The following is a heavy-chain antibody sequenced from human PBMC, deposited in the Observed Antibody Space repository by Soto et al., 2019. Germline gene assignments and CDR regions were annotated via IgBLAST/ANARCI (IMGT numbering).Heavy chain of an antibody. CDR2: ISAYNGNT. D-gene: IGHD1-1*01. CDR1: GYTFTSYG. Sequence: ASVKVSWKASGYTFTSYGISWVRQAPGQGLEWMGWISAYNGNTNYAQKLQGRVTMTTDTSTSTAYMELRSLRSDDTAVYYCARGHWNYYYYYGMDVWGQGTTVTVSS. J-gene: IGHJ6*02. CDR3: ARGHWNYYYYYGMDV. V-gene: IGHV1-18*01.